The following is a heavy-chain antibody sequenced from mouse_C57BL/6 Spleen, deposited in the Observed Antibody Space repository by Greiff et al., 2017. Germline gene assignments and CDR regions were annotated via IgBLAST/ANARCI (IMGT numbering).Heavy chain of an antibody. D-gene: IGHD2-2*01. CDR1: GFTFSDDG. J-gene: IGHJ1*03. Sequence: EVKLMESGGGLVKPGGSLKLSCAASGFTFSDDGMHWVRQAPEKGLEWVAYISSGSSTIYYADTVKGRITIYRDNAKNTLFLQMTSLRSEDTAMYYCARMVTTTYWYFDVWGTGTTVTVSS. CDR3: ARMVTTTYWYFDV. V-gene: IGHV5-17*01. CDR2: ISSGSSTI.